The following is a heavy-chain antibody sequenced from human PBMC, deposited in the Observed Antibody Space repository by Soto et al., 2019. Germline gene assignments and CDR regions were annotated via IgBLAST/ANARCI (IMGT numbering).Heavy chain of an antibody. D-gene: IGHD3-22*01. J-gene: IGHJ4*02. CDR3: ARTPTSSGYYDY. CDR2: IYYSGST. Sequence: SETLSLTCTVSGGSISSYYWSWIRQPPGKGLEWIGYIYYSGSTNYNPSLKSRVTISVDTSKNQFSLKLSSVTAADTAVYYCARTPTSSGYYDYWGQGTLVAVSS. CDR1: GGSISSYY. V-gene: IGHV4-59*01.